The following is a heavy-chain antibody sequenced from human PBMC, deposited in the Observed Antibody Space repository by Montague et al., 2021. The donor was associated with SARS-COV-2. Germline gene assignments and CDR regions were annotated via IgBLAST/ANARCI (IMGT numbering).Heavy chain of an antibody. V-gene: IGHV3-7*01. CDR3: AISTTAATGAVGY. D-gene: IGHD2-2*01. Sequence: SLRLSCAASGFTFSRYWMSWVRQAPGKGLEWVANIDQHGSEKYYXXSLNGRFTISRDNARNSLYLQMNSLRVDDTAVYYCAISTTAATGAVGYWGQGTLVIVSS. J-gene: IGHJ4*02. CDR2: IDQHGSEK. CDR1: GFTFSRYW.